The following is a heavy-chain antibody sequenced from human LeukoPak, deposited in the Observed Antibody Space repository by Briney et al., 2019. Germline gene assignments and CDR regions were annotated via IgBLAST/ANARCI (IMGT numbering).Heavy chain of an antibody. CDR1: GGSISSYY. J-gene: IGHJ4*02. CDR3: ARHSGSSPHYFDY. V-gene: IGHV4-59*01. D-gene: IGHD1-26*01. Sequence: SETLSLTCTVSGGSISSYYWSWIRQPPGKGLEWIGYISYSGRTNYNPSLKSRVTISVDTSKNQFSLRLSSVTAADTAVYYCARHSGSSPHYFDYWGQGTLVTVSS. CDR2: ISYSGRT.